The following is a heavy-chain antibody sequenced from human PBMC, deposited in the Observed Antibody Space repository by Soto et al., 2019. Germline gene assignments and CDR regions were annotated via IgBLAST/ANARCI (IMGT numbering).Heavy chain of an antibody. CDR1: GFTFSSYA. J-gene: IGHJ6*02. Sequence: QVQLVESGGGVVQPGRSLRLSCAASGFTFSSYAMHWVRQAPGKGLEWVAVISYDGSNKYYADSVKGRFTISRDNSKNPLYLQMNSLRAEDTAVYYCARENCTNGVCLGYGMDVWGQGTTVTVSS. CDR2: ISYDGSNK. CDR3: ARENCTNGVCLGYGMDV. V-gene: IGHV3-30-3*01. D-gene: IGHD2-8*01.